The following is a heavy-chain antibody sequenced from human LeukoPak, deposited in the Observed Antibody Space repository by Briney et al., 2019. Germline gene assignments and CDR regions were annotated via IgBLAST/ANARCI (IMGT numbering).Heavy chain of an antibody. J-gene: IGHJ4*02. Sequence: PGGSLRLSCAASGFNFSSYGMHWVRQAPGKGLEGVAFIRYDGSNKYYADSVKGRFTISRDNSKNTLYLQMNSLRAEDTAVYYCAKSAYYILTGYYRGPDYWGQGTLVTVSS. CDR1: GFNFSSYG. D-gene: IGHD3-9*01. CDR2: IRYDGSNK. CDR3: AKSAYYILTGYYRGPDY. V-gene: IGHV3-30*02.